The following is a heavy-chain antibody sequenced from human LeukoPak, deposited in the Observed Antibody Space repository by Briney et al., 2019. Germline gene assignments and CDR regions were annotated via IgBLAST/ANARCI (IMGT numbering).Heavy chain of an antibody. D-gene: IGHD5-24*01. CDR1: GFTFSSYA. CDR3: ARDTTDGYKARTDYAMDV. J-gene: IGHJ6*02. Sequence: PGRSLRLSCAASGFTFSSYAMHWVRQAPGKGLEWVVVILYDGTNKYYADSVKGRFTISRDNSKNTLYLQMNSLRAEDTAVYYCARDTTDGYKARTDYAMDVWGQGTTVTVSS. CDR2: ILYDGTNK. V-gene: IGHV3-30-3*01.